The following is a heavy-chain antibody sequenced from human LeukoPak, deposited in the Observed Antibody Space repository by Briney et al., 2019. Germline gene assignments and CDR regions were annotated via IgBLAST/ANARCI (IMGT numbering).Heavy chain of an antibody. CDR3: ARSYSSGWTIDY. V-gene: IGHV1-69*05. D-gene: IGHD6-19*01. Sequence: WVKVSCKASGGTFSSYAISWVRQAPGQGLEWMGGIIPIFGTANYAQKFQGRVTITTDESTSTAYMELSSLRSDDTAVYYCARSYSSGWTIDYWGQGTLVTVSS. J-gene: IGHJ4*02. CDR1: GGTFSSYA. CDR2: IIPIFGTA.